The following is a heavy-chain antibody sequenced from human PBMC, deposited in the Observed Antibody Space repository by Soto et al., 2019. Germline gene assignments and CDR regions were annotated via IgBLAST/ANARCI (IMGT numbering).Heavy chain of an antibody. V-gene: IGHV4-4*07. CDR3: ARSSHKESWFDP. D-gene: IGHD6-13*01. Sequence: SETLSLTCTVSDGSISNFYWNWIRQSAWKGLERIGRIYGRGSATYNPSRRSRVTRSVDTSKNQFSLKVNSVTGADTAVYYCARSSHKESWFDPWGQGTLVTVS. CDR1: DGSISNFY. J-gene: IGHJ5*02. CDR2: IYGRGSA.